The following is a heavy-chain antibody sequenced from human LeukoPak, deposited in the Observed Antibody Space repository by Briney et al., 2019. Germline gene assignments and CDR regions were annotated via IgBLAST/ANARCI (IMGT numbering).Heavy chain of an antibody. V-gene: IGHV1-8*01. CDR3: ARVRLTTVTTWYYHGMDV. CDR2: MNPNGGKT. D-gene: IGHD4-17*01. Sequence: ASVKVSCKASGYTFNSYDINWVRQATGQGPEWMGWMNPNGGKTGYGQKFQGRVTMTRDTSISTAYMELRSLRSEDTAVYYCARVRLTTVTTWYYHGMDVWGQGTTVTVSS. J-gene: IGHJ6*02. CDR1: GYTFNSYD.